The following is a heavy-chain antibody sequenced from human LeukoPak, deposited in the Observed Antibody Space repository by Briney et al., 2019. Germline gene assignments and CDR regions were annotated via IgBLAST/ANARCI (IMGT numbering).Heavy chain of an antibody. CDR1: GGSISSGDYY. D-gene: IGHD2-15*01. J-gene: IGHJ5*02. Sequence: SETLSLTCTVSGGSISSGDYYWSWIRQPPGKGLEWIGDIYYSGSTYYNPSLKSRVTISVDTSKNQFSLKLSSVTAADTAVYYCARVVWELGYCSGGSCYSGYWFDPWGQGTLVTVSS. CDR2: IYYSGST. V-gene: IGHV4-30-4*01. CDR3: ARVVWELGYCSGGSCYSGYWFDP.